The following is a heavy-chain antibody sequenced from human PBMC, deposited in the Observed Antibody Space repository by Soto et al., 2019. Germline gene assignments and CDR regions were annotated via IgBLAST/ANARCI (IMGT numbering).Heavy chain of an antibody. V-gene: IGHV4-39*01. D-gene: IGHD3-3*01. CDR1: GGSISSSSYY. CDR3: ASKLRFLEWLSLDY. J-gene: IGHJ4*02. CDR2: IYYSGST. Sequence: SETLSLTCTVSGGSISSSSYYWGWIRQPPGKGLEWIGSIYYSGSTYYNPSLKSRVTISVDTSKNQFSLKLSSVTAADTAVYYCASKLRFLEWLSLDYWGQGTLVTVSS.